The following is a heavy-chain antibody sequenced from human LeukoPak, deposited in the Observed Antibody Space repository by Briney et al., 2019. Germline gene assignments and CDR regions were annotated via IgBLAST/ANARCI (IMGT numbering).Heavy chain of an antibody. CDR1: GGTFSSYA. CDR3: AFGRGSYYGDY. V-gene: IGHV1-69*06. Sequence: SVKVSCKASGGTFSSYATSWVRQAPGQGLEWMGGIIPIFGTANYAQKFQGRVTITADKSTSTAYMELSSLRSEDTAVYYCAFGRGSYYGDYWGQGTLVTVSS. D-gene: IGHD1-26*01. J-gene: IGHJ4*02. CDR2: IIPIFGTA.